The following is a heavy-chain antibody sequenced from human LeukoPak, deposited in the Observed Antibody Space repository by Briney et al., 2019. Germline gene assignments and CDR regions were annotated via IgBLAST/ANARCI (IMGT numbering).Heavy chain of an antibody. CDR2: INPNSGGT. CDR1: GYTFTSYF. CDR3: ARQAYYYYYMDV. Sequence: ASVKVSCKASGYTFTSYFMHWVRQAPGQGLEWMGWINPNSGGTNYAQKFQGRVTMTRDTSISTAYMELSRLRSDDTAVYYCARQAYYYYYMDVWGKGTTVTVSS. V-gene: IGHV1-2*02. J-gene: IGHJ6*03.